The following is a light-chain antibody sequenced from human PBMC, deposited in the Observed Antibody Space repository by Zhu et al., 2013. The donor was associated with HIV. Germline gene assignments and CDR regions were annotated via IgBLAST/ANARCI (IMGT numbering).Light chain of an antibody. Sequence: IQLTQSPSSLSASVGDRVSITCRASQGIGNYLAWYRQKSGEAPELLIYGVSTLQNAVPSRFSGSGSGTDFTLTISGLQPEDFATYYCQQYKSFPYSFGQGTKLEIK. J-gene: IGKJ2*03. CDR1: QGIGNY. CDR3: QQYKSFPYS. V-gene: IGKV1-9*01. CDR2: GVS.